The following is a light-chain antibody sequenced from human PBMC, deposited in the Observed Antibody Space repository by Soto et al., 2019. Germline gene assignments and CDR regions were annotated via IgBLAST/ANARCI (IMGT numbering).Light chain of an antibody. V-gene: IGLV2-11*01. CDR3: CSYAGGYTWV. Sequence: QSALTQPRSVSGSPGQSVTISCTGTSSDVGGYNYVSWYQQHPGKAPKLMIYDVSKRPPGVPDRFPGSKSGNTASLTISGLQAEDVADYYCCSYAGGYTWVFGGGTKLTVL. J-gene: IGLJ3*02. CDR2: DVS. CDR1: SSDVGGYNY.